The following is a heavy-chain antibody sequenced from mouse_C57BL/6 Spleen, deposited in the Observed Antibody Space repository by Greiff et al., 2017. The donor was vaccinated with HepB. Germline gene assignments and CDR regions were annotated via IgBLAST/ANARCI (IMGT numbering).Heavy chain of an antibody. V-gene: IGHV5-17*01. CDR2: ISSGSSTI. D-gene: IGHD1-1*01. CDR1: GFTFSDYG. Sequence: EVKLVESGGGLVKPGGSLKLSCAASGFTFSDYGMHWVRQAPEKGLEWVAYISSGSSTIYYADTVKGRFTISRDNAKNTLFLQMTSLRSEDTAMYYCARRYYGSKAWYFDVWGTGTTVTVSS. CDR3: ARRYYGSKAWYFDV. J-gene: IGHJ1*03.